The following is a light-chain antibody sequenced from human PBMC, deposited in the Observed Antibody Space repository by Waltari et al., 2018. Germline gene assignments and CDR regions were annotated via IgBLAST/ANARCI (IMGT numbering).Light chain of an antibody. V-gene: IGKV1-9*01. CDR3: QQVNSDPVT. Sequence: IQLTQSPSSLSASVGDRATITCWASQGIRSYLDWYQPKPGKAPKLLIYARSTLRNGVPARFSGSGFGTDVTLTISSLQPEDFATYYGQQVNSDPVTFGPGTTVDIK. CDR2: ARS. CDR1: QGIRSY. J-gene: IGKJ3*01.